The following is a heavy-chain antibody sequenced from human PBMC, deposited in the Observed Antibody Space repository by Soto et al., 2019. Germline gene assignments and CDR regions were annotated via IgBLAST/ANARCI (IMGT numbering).Heavy chain of an antibody. V-gene: IGHV4-34*01. Sequence: XETLSLTCAVYGGSFSGHSWTWIRQSPGKGLEWIGDINHSGRVNYSPSLKSRVTISLDTSKNQSSLTLSAVTAADTAMYYCSTRAYDTNGYYRFDPWGQGTLVTVS. J-gene: IGHJ5*01. CDR2: INHSGRV. CDR1: GGSFSGHS. D-gene: IGHD3-22*01. CDR3: STRAYDTNGYYRFDP.